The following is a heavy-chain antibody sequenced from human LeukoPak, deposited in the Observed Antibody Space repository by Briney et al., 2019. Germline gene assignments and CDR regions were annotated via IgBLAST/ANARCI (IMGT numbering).Heavy chain of an antibody. D-gene: IGHD3-9*01. CDR1: GFTFSSYA. CDR2: ISGSGGST. J-gene: IGHJ3*02. V-gene: IGHV3-23*01. CDR3: PRGHYDILTHPLSDAFDI. Sequence: GGSLRLSCAASGFTFSSYAMSWVRQAPGKGLEWVSAISGSGGSTYYADSVKGRFTISRDNSRNTLYLQMNSLRAEDTAVYYCPRGHYDILTHPLSDAFDIWGQGTMVTVSS.